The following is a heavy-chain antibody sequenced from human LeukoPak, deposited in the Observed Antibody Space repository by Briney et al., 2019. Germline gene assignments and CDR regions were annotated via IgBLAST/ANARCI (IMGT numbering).Heavy chain of an antibody. V-gene: IGHV4-59*01. J-gene: IGHJ6*03. CDR3: ARAPYDFWSGYPIGWYYYYMDV. CDR1: GCSISSYY. Sequence: SETLSLTCTVSGCSISSYYWSWIRQPPGKGLEWIGYIYYSGSTNYNPALKSRVTISVDTSKNQFSLKLSSVTAADTAVYYCARAPYDFWSGYPIGWYYYYMDVWGKGTTVTVSS. D-gene: IGHD3-3*01. CDR2: IYYSGST.